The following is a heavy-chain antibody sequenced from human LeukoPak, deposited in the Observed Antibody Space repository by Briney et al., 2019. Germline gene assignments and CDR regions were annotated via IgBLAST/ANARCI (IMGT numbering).Heavy chain of an antibody. V-gene: IGHV4-59*08. CDR2: IYYSGST. CDR3: ARHSLSSGWYYDYYYYGMDV. Sequence: SETLSLTCTVSGGSISSYYWSWIRQPPGKGLEWIGYIYYSGSTNYNPSLKSRVTISVDTSKNQYSLKLSSVTAADTAVYYCARHSLSSGWYYDYYYYGMDVWGQGTTVTVSS. D-gene: IGHD6-19*01. CDR1: GGSISSYY. J-gene: IGHJ6*02.